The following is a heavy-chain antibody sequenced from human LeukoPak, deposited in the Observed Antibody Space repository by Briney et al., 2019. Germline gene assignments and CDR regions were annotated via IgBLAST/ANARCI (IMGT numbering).Heavy chain of an antibody. J-gene: IGHJ4*02. V-gene: IGHV3-74*01. CDR1: GFTFSSSS. CDR2: ISSDGTST. D-gene: IGHD1-26*01. CDR3: VKDLGRYRNNCFDY. Sequence: GGSLRLSCSASGFTFSSSSMHWVRRAPGKGLVWVSRISSDGTSTYYADTVKGRFTISRDDSKNTLYLQMNSLRAEDTAVYYCVKDLGRYRNNCFDYWGQGTLVTVSS.